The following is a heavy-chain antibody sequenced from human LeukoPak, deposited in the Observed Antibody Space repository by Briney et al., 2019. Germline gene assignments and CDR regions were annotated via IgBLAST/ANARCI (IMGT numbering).Heavy chain of an antibody. J-gene: IGHJ4*02. CDR1: GFTLSSYS. CDR2: ISSSGLTT. CDR3: ARDAISSGS. V-gene: IGHV3-48*02. D-gene: IGHD1-26*01. Sequence: GGSLRLSCAASGFTLSSYSMNWVRQVPGNGLEWVSYISSSGLTTNYADSVKGRFTVFRDNAKNSVFLQMNRLTDADTAVYYCARDAISSGSWGQGTLVTVSS.